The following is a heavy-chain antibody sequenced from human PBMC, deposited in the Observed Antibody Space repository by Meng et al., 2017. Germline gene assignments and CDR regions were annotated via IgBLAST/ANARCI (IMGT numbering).Heavy chain of an antibody. Sequence: EVRLGEAGGGGVRPGGSLTLSCGASGFAYDDHGMSWVRQAPGKGLEWVSGINWNGGNTGYADSVKGRFTISRDSAKKSLYLQMNSLRAEDTALYYCVRGCYGDLGDYWGQGTLVTVSS. CDR1: GFAYDDHG. V-gene: IGHV3-20*04. D-gene: IGHD2-15*01. CDR2: INWNGGNT. J-gene: IGHJ4*02. CDR3: VRGCYGDLGDY.